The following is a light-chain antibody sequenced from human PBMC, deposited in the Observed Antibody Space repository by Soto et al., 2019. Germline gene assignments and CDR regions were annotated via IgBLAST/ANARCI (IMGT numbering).Light chain of an antibody. CDR2: AAS. J-gene: IGKJ1*01. V-gene: IGKV1-17*03. Sequence: DIQMTQSPSAMSASVGDRVTITCRASQGISNYLAWFQQKPGKVPKLLIYAASSLQSGVPSRFSGSGSGTEFTLTISSLQPEDFATYYTLPPNIYTPTFGIGNKVEIK. CDR1: QGISNY. CDR3: LPPNIYTPT.